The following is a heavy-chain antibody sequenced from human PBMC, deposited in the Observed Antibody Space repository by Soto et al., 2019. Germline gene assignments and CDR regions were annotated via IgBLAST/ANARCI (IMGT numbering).Heavy chain of an antibody. V-gene: IGHV4-59*01. Sequence: SQETLSLRSTGSGGSMSSEYWGWIRQPPGKGLEWIGYVYYTGTTHFNPSLKSRVSMSVDTSKNQFSLKLSSVTTADTAVYYCARAAAADYWGQGTLVTVS. J-gene: IGHJ4*02. CDR2: VYYTGTT. D-gene: IGHD6-13*01. CDR1: GGSMSSEY. CDR3: ARAAAADY.